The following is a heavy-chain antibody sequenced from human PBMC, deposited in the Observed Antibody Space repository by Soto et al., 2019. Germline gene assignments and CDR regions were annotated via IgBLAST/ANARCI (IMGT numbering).Heavy chain of an antibody. V-gene: IGHV4-31*03. Sequence: QVQLQESGPGLVKPSQTLSLTCTVSGGSISRGDYYWNWIRQHPGKGLEWIGYIYYTGSTDYNPSLQSRITISVETSENQFSLTRYSVTAAETAMYYCARSPSRAIAPDGDWFAPWGQGTLVTVSS. CDR1: GGSISRGDYY. CDR2: IYYTGST. D-gene: IGHD3-10*01. CDR3: ARSPSRAIAPDGDWFAP. J-gene: IGHJ5*02.